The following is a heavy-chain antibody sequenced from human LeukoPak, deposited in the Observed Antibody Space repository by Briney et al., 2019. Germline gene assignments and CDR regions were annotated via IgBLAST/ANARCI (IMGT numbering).Heavy chain of an antibody. V-gene: IGHV4-61*02. CDR2: IYTSGST. CDR3: ARGWYDCSSTSCYEAFDI. J-gene: IGHJ3*02. D-gene: IGHD2-2*01. Sequence: PSGTLSLTCTVSGGSISSGSYYWSWIRQPAGKGLEWIGRIYTSGSTNYNPSLKSRVTISVDTSKNQFSLKLSSVTAADTAVYYCARGWYDCSSTSCYEAFDIWGQGTMVTVSS. CDR1: GGSISSGSYY.